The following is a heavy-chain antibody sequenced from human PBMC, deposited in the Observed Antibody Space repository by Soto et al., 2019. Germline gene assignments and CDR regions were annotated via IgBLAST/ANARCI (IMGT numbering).Heavy chain of an antibody. J-gene: IGHJ5*02. CDR2: INHSGST. CDR1: GGSFSGYY. V-gene: IGHV4-34*01. D-gene: IGHD6-13*01. CDR3: ARGGSLYSSSWSPKYNWFDP. Sequence: KPSETLSLTCAVYGGSFSGYYWSWIRQPPGKGLEWIGEINHSGSTNYNPSLKSRVTISVDTSKNQFSLKLSSVTAADTAVYYCARGGSLYSSSWSPKYNWFDPWGQGTLVTVSS.